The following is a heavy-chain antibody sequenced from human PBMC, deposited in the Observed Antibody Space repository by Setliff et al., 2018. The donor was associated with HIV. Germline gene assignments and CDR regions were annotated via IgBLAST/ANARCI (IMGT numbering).Heavy chain of an antibody. CDR2: IHHSGTA. J-gene: IGHJ4*02. D-gene: IGHD3-10*01. CDR1: GGFISSSSYY. V-gene: IGHV4-39*01. CDR3: ARLSGGMVPNY. Sequence: SETLSLTCTVSGGFISSSSYYWGWIRQPPGKGLEWIGSIHHSGTAYDNPSLKSRVTISVDPSKNQILLRLSSVTAADTAVYYCARLSGGMVPNYWGQGTQVTVSS.